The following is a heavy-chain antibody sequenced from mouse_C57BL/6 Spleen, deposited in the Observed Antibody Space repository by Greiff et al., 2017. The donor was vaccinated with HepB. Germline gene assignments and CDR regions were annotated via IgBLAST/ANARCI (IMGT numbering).Heavy chain of an antibody. D-gene: IGHD1-1*01. V-gene: IGHV1-18*01. CDR1: GYTFTDYN. CDR2: INPNNGGT. Sequence: EVQLQQSGPELVKPGASVKIPCKASGYTFTDYNMDWVKQSHGKSLEWIGDINPNNGGTIYNQKFKGKATLTVDKSSSTAYMELRSLTSEDTAVYYCARRMNYGSSSDYAMDYWGQGTSVTVSS. CDR3: ARRMNYGSSSDYAMDY. J-gene: IGHJ4*01.